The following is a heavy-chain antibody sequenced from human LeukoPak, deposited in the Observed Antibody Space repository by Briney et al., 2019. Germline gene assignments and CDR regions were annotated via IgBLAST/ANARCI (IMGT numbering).Heavy chain of an antibody. CDR3: ARVSLGKWELLYAFDI. V-gene: IGHV3-11*04. J-gene: IGHJ3*02. Sequence: GVSLRLSCAASGFTFGDYYMSWIRQAPGKGLERVSYSSSSGSTIYYAASVKGRFTISRDAAKNSLYLQRNSLRAEDTAVYYCARVSLGKWELLYAFDIWGQGTMVTVSS. CDR1: GFTFGDYY. D-gene: IGHD1-26*01. CDR2: SSSSGSTI.